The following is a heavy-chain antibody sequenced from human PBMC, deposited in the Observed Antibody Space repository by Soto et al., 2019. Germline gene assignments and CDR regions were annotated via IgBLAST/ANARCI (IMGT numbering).Heavy chain of an antibody. CDR3: ARTKGGNSEFGAFDI. J-gene: IGHJ3*02. D-gene: IGHD2-21*02. CDR1: GGTFSSYA. CDR2: IIPIFGTA. Sequence: SVKVSCKASGGTFSSYAISWVRQAPGQGLEWMGGIIPIFGTANYAQKFQGRVTITADESTSTAYMELSSLRSEDTAVYYCARTKGGNSEFGAFDIWGQGTRVTVSS. V-gene: IGHV1-69*13.